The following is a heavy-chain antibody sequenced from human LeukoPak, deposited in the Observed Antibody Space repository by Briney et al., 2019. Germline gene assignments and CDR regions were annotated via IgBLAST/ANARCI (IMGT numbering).Heavy chain of an antibody. V-gene: IGHV3-21*01. D-gene: IGHD1-26*01. CDR1: GFTFSSYS. Sequence: GGSLRLSCAASGFTFSSYSMNWVRQALGKGLEWVSSISSSSSYIYYADSVKGRFTISRDNAKNSLYLQMNSLRAEDTAVYYCARDKWELLGGVFDYWGQGTLVTVSS. CDR3: ARDKWELLGGVFDY. CDR2: ISSSSSYI. J-gene: IGHJ4*02.